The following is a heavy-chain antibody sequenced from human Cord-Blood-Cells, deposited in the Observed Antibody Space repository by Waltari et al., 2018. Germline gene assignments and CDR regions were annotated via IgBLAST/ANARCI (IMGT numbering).Heavy chain of an antibody. Sequence: QVQLQESGPGLVKPSETLSLTCTVSGGSISSYYWSWIRQPAGKGLEWSGRIYTSGSTNYNPSLKSRVTMSVDTSKNQFSLKLSSVTAADTAVYYCARDNSSGYYYYYYYMDVWGKGTTVTVSS. V-gene: IGHV4-4*07. D-gene: IGHD3-22*01. J-gene: IGHJ6*03. CDR3: ARDNSSGYYYYYYYMDV. CDR2: IYTSGST. CDR1: GGSISSYY.